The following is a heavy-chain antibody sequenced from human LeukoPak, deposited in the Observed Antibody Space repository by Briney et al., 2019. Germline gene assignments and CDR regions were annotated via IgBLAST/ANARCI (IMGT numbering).Heavy chain of an antibody. Sequence: ASVKVSCKASGSTFTGHYMHWVRQAPGQGLEWMGWINPNSGGTNYAQKFQGRVTMTRDTSITTAYMELSRLRSDDTAVYYCTSLNFPDSSSCYDDWGQGTLVTVSS. V-gene: IGHV1-2*02. CDR1: GSTFTGHY. CDR2: INPNSGGT. D-gene: IGHD3-22*01. CDR3: TSLNFPDSSSCYDD. J-gene: IGHJ4*02.